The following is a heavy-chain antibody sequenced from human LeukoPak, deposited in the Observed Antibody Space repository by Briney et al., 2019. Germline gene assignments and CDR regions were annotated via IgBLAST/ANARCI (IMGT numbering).Heavy chain of an antibody. CDR2: IYWDDDK. CDR1: GLSFNTSGVG. Sequence: SGPTLVKPTQTLTLTCTFSGLSFNTSGVGVGWFRQPPGKALEWLALIYWDDDKRYSPSLKSRLIITKDTSKNQVVLKMTNIDPVDTATYYCAHSGFCTAGSCYSFFDYWGQGALVTVSS. V-gene: IGHV2-5*02. J-gene: IGHJ4*02. D-gene: IGHD2-15*01. CDR3: AHSGFCTAGSCYSFFDY.